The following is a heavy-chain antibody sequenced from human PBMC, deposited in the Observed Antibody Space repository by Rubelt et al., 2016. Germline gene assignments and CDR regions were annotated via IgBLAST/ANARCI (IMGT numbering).Heavy chain of an antibody. V-gene: IGHV4-39*07. Sequence: QLQLQESGPGLVKPSETLSLTCTVSGGSISSSVYYWGWIRQPPGKGLEWIGEINHSGTTNNNPSLKSRVTTSVDTSKNQFSLKLRSVTAADTAVYYCARRGFRRPDYYPLEYWGQGALVTVSS. CDR1: GGSISSSVYY. D-gene: IGHD1-26*01. CDR3: ARRGFRRPDYYPLEY. J-gene: IGHJ4*02. CDR2: INHSGTT.